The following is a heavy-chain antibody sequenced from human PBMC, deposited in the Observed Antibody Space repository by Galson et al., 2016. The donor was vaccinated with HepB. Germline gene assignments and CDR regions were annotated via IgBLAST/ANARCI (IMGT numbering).Heavy chain of an antibody. D-gene: IGHD2-21*01. Sequence: PALVKPTQTLTLTCSLSGVSLTTRGVGVGWIRQPPGKALEWLALIYWNDDKRYNPSLKSRLTVTKDTSKNQVGLILTNVDPVDTATYICAHRPWLGNGDLWGHGILVTVSS. CDR1: GVSLTTRGVG. CDR2: IYWNDDK. V-gene: IGHV2-5*01. CDR3: AHRPWLGNGDL. J-gene: IGHJ4*01.